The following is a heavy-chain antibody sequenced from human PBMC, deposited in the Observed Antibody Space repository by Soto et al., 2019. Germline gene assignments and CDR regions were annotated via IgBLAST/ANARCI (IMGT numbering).Heavy chain of an antibody. Sequence: GGGLRLSCAASGFTFSSYWMHWVRQAPGKGLVWVSRINSDGSSTSYADSVEGRFTISRDNAKNTLYLQMNSLRAEDTAVYYCVRTSLVVAAATREDYWGQGTLVTVSS. J-gene: IGHJ4*02. CDR2: INSDGSST. D-gene: IGHD2-15*01. V-gene: IGHV3-74*01. CDR1: GFTFSSYW. CDR3: VRTSLVVAAATREDY.